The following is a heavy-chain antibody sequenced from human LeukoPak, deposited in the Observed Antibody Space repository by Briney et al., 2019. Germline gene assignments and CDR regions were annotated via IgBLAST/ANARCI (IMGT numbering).Heavy chain of an antibody. J-gene: IGHJ4*02. CDR3: ARVGSSWPHYYFDY. CDR2: IYYSGST. Sequence: SETLSLTCTVSGGSISSYYWSWIRQPPGKGLEWIGNIYYSGSTYYNPSLKSRVTISMDTSKNQFSLKVSSVTAADTAVYYCARVGSSWPHYYFDYWGQGTLVTVSS. V-gene: IGHV4-59*12. D-gene: IGHD6-13*01. CDR1: GGSISSYY.